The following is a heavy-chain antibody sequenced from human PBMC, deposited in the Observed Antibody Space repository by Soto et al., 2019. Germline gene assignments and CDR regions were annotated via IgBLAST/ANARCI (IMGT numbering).Heavy chain of an antibody. CDR3: ANGYCSGGSCYSDY. V-gene: IGHV1-69*02. Sequence: SVKVSCKASGGTFSSYTISWVRQAPGQGLEWMGRIIPILGIANYAQKFQGRVTITADKSTSTAYMELSSLRSEDTAVYYCANGYCSGGSCYSDYWGQETLVTVSS. CDR1: GGTFSSYT. D-gene: IGHD2-15*01. J-gene: IGHJ4*02. CDR2: IIPILGIA.